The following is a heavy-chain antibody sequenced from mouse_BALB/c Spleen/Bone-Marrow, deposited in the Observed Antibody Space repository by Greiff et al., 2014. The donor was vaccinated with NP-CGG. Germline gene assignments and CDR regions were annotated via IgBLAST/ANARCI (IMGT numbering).Heavy chain of an antibody. CDR2: IGSGGPYT. V-gene: IGHV5-9*02. D-gene: IGHD2-2*01. CDR3: ARQDGYDGTWFAY. J-gene: IGHJ3*01. Sequence: EVQLQESGGGLVKPGGSLKLSCAASGFPFSRYDMSWVRQTPEKRLEWVATIGSGGPYTYYPVSVKGRFTISRDNARNTLYLQMSGLRSEDTALYYCARQDGYDGTWFAYWGQGTLVTVSA. CDR1: GFPFSRYD.